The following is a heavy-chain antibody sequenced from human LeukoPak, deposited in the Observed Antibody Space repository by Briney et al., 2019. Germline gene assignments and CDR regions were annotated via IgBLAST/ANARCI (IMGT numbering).Heavy chain of an antibody. J-gene: IGHJ5*02. V-gene: IGHV1-2*02. Sequence: GASVKLSCKASGYTFTGYYMHWVRQAPGQGLEWMGWINPNSGGTNYAQKFQGRVTMTRDTSISTAYMELSRLRSDDTAVYYCARDLYYDSSGCPLNWFDPWGQGTLVTVSS. CDR2: INPNSGGT. D-gene: IGHD3-22*01. CDR3: ARDLYYDSSGCPLNWFDP. CDR1: GYTFTGYY.